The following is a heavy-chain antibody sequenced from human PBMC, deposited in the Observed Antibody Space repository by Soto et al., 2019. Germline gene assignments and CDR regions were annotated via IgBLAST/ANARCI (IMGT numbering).Heavy chain of an antibody. D-gene: IGHD2-8*01. V-gene: IGHV4-61*01. CDR1: GGSVSSGSYY. Sequence: TSETLSLTCTVSGGSVSSGSYYWSWIRQPPGKGLEWIGYIYYSGSTNYNPSLKSRVTISVDTSKNQFSLKLSSVTAADTAVYYCAGTGGYCTNGVCFFDYWGQGTLVTVSS. CDR2: IYYSGST. CDR3: AGTGGYCTNGVCFFDY. J-gene: IGHJ4*02.